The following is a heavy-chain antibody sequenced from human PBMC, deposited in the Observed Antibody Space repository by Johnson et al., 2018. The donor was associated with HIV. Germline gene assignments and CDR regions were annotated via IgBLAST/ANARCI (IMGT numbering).Heavy chain of an antibody. CDR3: ARADGSGSYFGFEI. CDR2: IYSGGST. D-gene: IGHD3-10*01. Sequence: VQLVESGGGLVQPGGSLRLSCAASGFTFSRYAMSWVRQTPGKGLEWVSVIYSGGSTYYADSVKGRFTISRDSSKNTVYLQMNSLRAEDTAIYYCARADGSGSYFGFEIWGQGTMVTVSS. J-gene: IGHJ3*02. CDR1: GFTFSRYA. V-gene: IGHV3-23*03.